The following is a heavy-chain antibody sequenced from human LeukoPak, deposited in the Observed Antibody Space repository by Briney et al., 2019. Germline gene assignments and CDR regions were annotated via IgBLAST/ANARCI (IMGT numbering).Heavy chain of an antibody. J-gene: IGHJ4*02. D-gene: IGHD1-14*01. Sequence: SETLSLTCAVYGGSFSSYYWGWIRQPPGKGLEWIGSIYYSGSTYYNPSLKSRVTISVDTSKNQFSLKLSSVTAADTAVYYCARGITDFDYWGQGTLVTVSS. CDR2: IYYSGST. V-gene: IGHV4-39*07. CDR1: GGSFSSYY. CDR3: ARGITDFDY.